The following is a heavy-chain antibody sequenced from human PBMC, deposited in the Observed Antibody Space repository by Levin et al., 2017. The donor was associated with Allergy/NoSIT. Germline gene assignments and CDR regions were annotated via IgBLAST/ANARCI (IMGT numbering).Heavy chain of an antibody. CDR1: GYTFISSA. CDR2: INAANGNT. CDR3: ARDSDGYPFGY. Sequence: KHGESLKISCKASGYTFISSAAHWVRQAPGRRLEWMGLINAANGNTRYSQKFQDRVTITRDTSASTAYMELSSLRSEDTAVYYCARDSDGYPFGYWGQGTLVTVSS. V-gene: IGHV1-3*01. D-gene: IGHD5-18*01. J-gene: IGHJ4*02.